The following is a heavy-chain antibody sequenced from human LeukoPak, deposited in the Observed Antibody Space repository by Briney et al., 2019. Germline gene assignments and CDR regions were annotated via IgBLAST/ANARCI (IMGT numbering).Heavy chain of an antibody. V-gene: IGHV3-7*01. J-gene: IGHJ4*02. CDR1: GFTFSTYW. CDR2: IQQDGSEK. D-gene: IGHD1-26*01. CDR3: ARGKIVGATHFDY. Sequence: PGGSLRLSCAASGFTFSTYWMSWVRQAPGKGLEWVANIQQDGSEKYYVDSVKGRFTISRDNAKNSLYLQMNSLRAEDTAVYYCARGKIVGATHFDYWGQGTLVTVSS.